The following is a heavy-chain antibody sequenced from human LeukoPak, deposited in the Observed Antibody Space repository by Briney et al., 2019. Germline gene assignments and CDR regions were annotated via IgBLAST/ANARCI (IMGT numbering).Heavy chain of an antibody. J-gene: IGHJ5*02. D-gene: IGHD3-10*01. CDR2: IYFSGSA. Sequence: TPSETLSLTCTVSGGPIRSRRYYWGWMRQPPGRGLARTWTIYFSGSAYYSPSLKSRLTLFVDSSKNQFSLELSCVSAADAAVYYCARRGGDYGSGKTYWFDPWGQGTLVTVSS. CDR1: GGPIRSRRYY. CDR3: ARRGGDYGSGKTYWFDP. V-gene: IGHV4-39*01.